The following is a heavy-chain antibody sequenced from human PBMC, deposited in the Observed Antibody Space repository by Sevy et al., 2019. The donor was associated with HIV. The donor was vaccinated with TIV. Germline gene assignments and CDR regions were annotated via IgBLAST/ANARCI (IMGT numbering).Heavy chain of an antibody. CDR1: GHSFTSYF. D-gene: IGHD3-3*01. CDR2: INPSDGST. Sequence: ASVKVSCKASGHSFTSYFVHWVRQAPGQGLEWMGLINPSDGSTTYAQKFLGRVTMTRDTSTSTVDMELNSLRAEDTAVYYCATGIITFFGAPDTTTDYWGQGSLVTVSS. J-gene: IGHJ4*02. CDR3: ATGIITFFGAPDTTTDY. V-gene: IGHV1-46*03.